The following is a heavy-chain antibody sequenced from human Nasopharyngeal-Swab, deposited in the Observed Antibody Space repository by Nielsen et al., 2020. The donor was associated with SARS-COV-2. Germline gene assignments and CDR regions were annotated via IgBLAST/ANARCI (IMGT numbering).Heavy chain of an antibody. CDR3: ARERFCSSTSCYPEYFQH. D-gene: IGHD2-2*01. CDR2: IKQDGSEK. J-gene: IGHJ1*01. CDR1: GFTFSNYW. Sequence: GGSLRLSCVASGFTFSNYWMSWVRQAPGKGLEWVGNIKQDGSEKYYVDSVKGRFTISRDNAKNSLYLQMNSLRVEDTAVYYCARERFCSSTSCYPEYFQHWGQGTLVTVSS. V-gene: IGHV3-7*01.